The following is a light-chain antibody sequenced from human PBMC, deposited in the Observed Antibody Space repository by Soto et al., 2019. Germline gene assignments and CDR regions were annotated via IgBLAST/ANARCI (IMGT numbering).Light chain of an antibody. CDR2: GVY. Sequence: DNQMTQSPSTLSASVGDRVTITCRASQSISTWLAWYQQKPGKVPKLLISGVYNLESGVPSRFSGSGSGSEFTLTVRSLQHDDFATNYCQQYHSFDQGTKLEIK. J-gene: IGKJ2*01. V-gene: IGKV1-5*01. CDR1: QSISTW. CDR3: QQYHS.